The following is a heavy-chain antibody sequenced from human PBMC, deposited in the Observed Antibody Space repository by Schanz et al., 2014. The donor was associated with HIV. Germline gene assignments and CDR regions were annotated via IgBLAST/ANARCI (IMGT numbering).Heavy chain of an antibody. J-gene: IGHJ6*02. CDR2: IIPMFGTT. CDR1: GGTFSSYG. Sequence: QVQLVQSGAEVKKPGSSVKVSCKASGGTFSSYGISWVRQAPGQGLEWMGGIIPMFGTTKYPQRLQGRVTIIADKSTTTAYMELSNLRSEDTAVYFCARAAFSSEYYYGMDVWGQGTMVTVSS. D-gene: IGHD3-3*02. V-gene: IGHV1-69*06. CDR3: ARAAFSSEYYYGMDV.